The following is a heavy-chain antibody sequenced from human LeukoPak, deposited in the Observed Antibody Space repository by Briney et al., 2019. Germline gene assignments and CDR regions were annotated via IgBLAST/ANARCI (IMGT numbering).Heavy chain of an antibody. J-gene: IGHJ4*02. CDR1: GYSFTSYW. V-gene: IGHV5-51*01. CDR3: ARARRYGQWLAYYFDY. D-gene: IGHD6-19*01. CDR2: IYPGDSDT. Sequence: GESLKTSCKGSGYSFTSYWIGWVRQMPGKGLEWMGIIYPGDSDTRYSPSFQGQVTISADKSISTAYLQWSSLKASDTAMYYCARARRYGQWLAYYFDYWGQGTLVTVSS.